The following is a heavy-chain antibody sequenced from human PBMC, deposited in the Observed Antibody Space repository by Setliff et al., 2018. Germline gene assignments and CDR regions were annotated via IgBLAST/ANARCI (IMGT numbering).Heavy chain of an antibody. J-gene: IGHJ6*03. CDR3: AREGVDTRSSTDYRYYMDV. CDR1: GYTFTNYG. D-gene: IGHD5-18*01. V-gene: IGHV1-18*01. CDR2: ISA. Sequence: ASVKVSCKASGYTFTNYGINWVRQAPGQGLEWMGWISAYAQKFQGRVTMTADTPTSTAYMELRSLTSDDTAVYYCAREGVDTRSSTDYRYYMDVWGQGTTVTVSS.